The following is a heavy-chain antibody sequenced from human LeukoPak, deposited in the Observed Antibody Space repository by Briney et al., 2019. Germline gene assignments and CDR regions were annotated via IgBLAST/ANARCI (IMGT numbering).Heavy chain of an antibody. V-gene: IGHV1-8*01. D-gene: IGHD3-10*01. CDR1: GHTFTTYD. CDR3: ACGSGSRTFDY. J-gene: IGHJ4*02. CDR2: MNPNSANT. Sequence: ASVKVSCKASGHTFTTYDIHWVRQATGQGLEWMGWMNPNSANTGYAQKFQGRVSMTRNTSISTAYMELSSLTSDDTAVYYCACGSGSRTFDYWGQGTLVTVSS.